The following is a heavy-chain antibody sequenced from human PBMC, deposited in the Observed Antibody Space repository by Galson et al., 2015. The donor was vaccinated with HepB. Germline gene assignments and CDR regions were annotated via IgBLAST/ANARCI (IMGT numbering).Heavy chain of an antibody. D-gene: IGHD2-21*02. CDR3: ARGGHSDPFFDY. CDR2: ISSSGSTT. CDR1: GFTFDSYG. J-gene: IGHJ4*02. Sequence: SLRLSCAASGFTFDSYGMNWVRQPPGKGLEWVSYISSSGSTTQYADSVKGRFTISRDSATNSLYLQMNSLRDEDTAVYYCARGGHSDPFFDYWGQGTLVTVSS. V-gene: IGHV3-48*02.